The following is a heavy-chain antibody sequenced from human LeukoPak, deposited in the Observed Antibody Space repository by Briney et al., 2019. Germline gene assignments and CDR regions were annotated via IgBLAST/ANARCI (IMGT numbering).Heavy chain of an antibody. Sequence: GGSLRLSCAASGFTFSSYSMNWVRQAPGKGLEWVSGISGSGGSTYYADSVKGRFTISRDNSKNTLYLQMNSLRAEDTAVYYCAKGQVIGAAQNRFDPWGQGTLVTVSS. V-gene: IGHV3-23*01. D-gene: IGHD2/OR15-2a*01. CDR1: GFTFSSYS. J-gene: IGHJ5*02. CDR2: ISGSGGST. CDR3: AKGQVIGAAQNRFDP.